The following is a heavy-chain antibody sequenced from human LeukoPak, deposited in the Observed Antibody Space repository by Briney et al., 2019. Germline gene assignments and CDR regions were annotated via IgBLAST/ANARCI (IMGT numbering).Heavy chain of an antibody. J-gene: IGHJ4*02. V-gene: IGHV1-46*01. CDR2: INPSGGST. Sequence: ASVTVSCTASGYTFTSYGISWVRQAPGQGLEWMGIINPSGGSTSYAQKFQGRVTMTRDTSTSTVYMELSSLRSEDTAVYYCARDYYDSSGYLTGFDYWGQGTLVTVSS. CDR3: ARDYYDSSGYLTGFDY. CDR1: GYTFTSYG. D-gene: IGHD3-22*01.